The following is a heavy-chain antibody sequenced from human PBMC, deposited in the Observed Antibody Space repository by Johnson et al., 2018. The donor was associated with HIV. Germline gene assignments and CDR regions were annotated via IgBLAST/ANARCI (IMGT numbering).Heavy chain of an antibody. Sequence: EVQLVESGGGLVQPCRSLRLSCAASGFTFDDYAMHWVRQAPGKGLEWVSGISGSRGSTYYADSVKGRFTISRDNSKDTLYLRMNSLRAEDTAVYYCAKDRYYYDSSGYYYVHDAFDIWGQGTMVTVSS. D-gene: IGHD3-22*01. CDR1: GFTFDDYA. V-gene: IGHV3-23*04. CDR3: AKDRYYYDSSGYYYVHDAFDI. CDR2: ISGSRGST. J-gene: IGHJ3*02.